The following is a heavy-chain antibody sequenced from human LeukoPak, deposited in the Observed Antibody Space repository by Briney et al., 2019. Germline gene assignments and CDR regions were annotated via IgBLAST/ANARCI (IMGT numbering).Heavy chain of an antibody. D-gene: IGHD5-24*01. V-gene: IGHV1-46*01. J-gene: IGHJ4*02. Sequence: ASVKVSCKASGYTFTSYYMHWVRQAPGQGLEWMGIINPSGGSTSYAQKFQGRVTMTRDMSTSTVYMELSSLRSEDTAVYYCARDPAGYMALDYWGQGTLVTVSS. CDR1: GYTFTSYY. CDR2: INPSGGST. CDR3: ARDPAGYMALDY.